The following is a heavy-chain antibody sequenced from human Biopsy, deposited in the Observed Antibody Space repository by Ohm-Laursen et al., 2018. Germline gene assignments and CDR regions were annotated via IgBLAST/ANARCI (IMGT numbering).Heavy chain of an antibody. CDR3: ARDRYYGSENYFSHYNMDV. CDR2: IWYDGTDK. V-gene: IGHV3-33*08. D-gene: IGHD3-10*01. CDR1: GFTFDDYA. J-gene: IGHJ6*03. Sequence: SLRLSCAASGFTFDDYAMHWVRQAPGKGLEWVAVIWYDGTDKFYADSVKGRFTISRDNSKNTLYLHMNSLRAADTAVYYCARDRYYGSENYFSHYNMDVWGQGTTVTVS.